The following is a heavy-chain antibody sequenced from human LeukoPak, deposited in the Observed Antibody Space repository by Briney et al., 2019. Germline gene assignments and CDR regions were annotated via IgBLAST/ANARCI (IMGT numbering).Heavy chain of an antibody. D-gene: IGHD6-6*01. V-gene: IGHV1-69*02. CDR3: ARAGRAARSYYYCYMDV. J-gene: IGHJ6*03. CDR2: IIPILGIA. Sequence: SVKVSCKASGGTFSSYTISWVRQAPGQGLEWMGRIIPILGIANYAQKFQGRVTITADKSTSTAYMELSSLRSEDTAVYYCARAGRAARSYYYCYMDVWGKGTTVTVSS. CDR1: GGTFSSYT.